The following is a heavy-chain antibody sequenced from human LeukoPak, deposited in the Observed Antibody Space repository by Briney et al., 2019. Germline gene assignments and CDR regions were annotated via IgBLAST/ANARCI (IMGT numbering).Heavy chain of an antibody. D-gene: IGHD5-18*01. CDR1: GGTFSSYA. CDR2: IIPIFGTA. CDR3: AREFTGYSYLAPLFDY. Sequence: GASVKVSCKASGGTFSSYAISWVRQAPGQGLEWMGGIIPIFGTANYAQKFQGRVTITAGESTSTAYMELSSLRSEDTAVYYCAREFTGYSYLAPLFDYWGQGTLVTVSS. J-gene: IGHJ4*02. V-gene: IGHV1-69*13.